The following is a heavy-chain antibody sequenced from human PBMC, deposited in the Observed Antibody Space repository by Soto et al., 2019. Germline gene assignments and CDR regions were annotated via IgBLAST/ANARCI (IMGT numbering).Heavy chain of an antibody. CDR2: ISSSSSYI. V-gene: IGHV3-21*01. CDR3: ARGPNRSGYMVDP. J-gene: IGHJ5*02. CDR1: GFTFSSYS. D-gene: IGHD3-3*01. Sequence: GGSLRLSCAASGFTFSSYSMNWVRQAPGKGLEWVSSISSSSSYIYYADSVKGRFTISRDNAKNSLYLQMNSLRAEDTAVYYCARGPNRSGYMVDPWGQGTLVTVSS.